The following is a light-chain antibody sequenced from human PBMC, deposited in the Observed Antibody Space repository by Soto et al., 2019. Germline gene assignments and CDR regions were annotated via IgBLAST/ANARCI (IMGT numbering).Light chain of an antibody. CDR3: QQYNSYSWT. CDR1: QSISSF. CDR2: GAS. J-gene: IGKJ1*01. V-gene: IGKV1-5*01. Sequence: DMKVTQSPSTLSASVGDRVTITCRASQSISSFLAWYQQKPGKAPNLLIYGASSLESGVPSRFSGSGSGTEFTLTISSLQPDDFATYYCQQYNSYSWTFGQGTKVDIK.